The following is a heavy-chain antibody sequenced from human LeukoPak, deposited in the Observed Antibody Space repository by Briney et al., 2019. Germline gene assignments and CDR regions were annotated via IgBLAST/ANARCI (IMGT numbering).Heavy chain of an antibody. D-gene: IGHD3-10*02. V-gene: IGHV3-7*01. J-gene: IGHJ6*04. CDR2: INQDESAK. CDR1: GFTFSRYW. CDR3: AELGITMIGGV. Sequence: GGSLRLSCAASGFTFSRYWMSWVRQAPGKGLEWVASINQDESAKSYVDSVKGRFTISRDNAKNSLYLQMNSLRAEDTAVYYCAELGITMIGGVWGKGTTVTISS.